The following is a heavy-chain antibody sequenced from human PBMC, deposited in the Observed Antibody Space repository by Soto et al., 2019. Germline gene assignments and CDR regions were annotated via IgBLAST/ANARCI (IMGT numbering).Heavy chain of an antibody. Sequence: ASVKVSCKASGYTFTSYAMHWVRQAPGQRLEWMGWINAGNGNTKYSQKFQGRVTITRDTSASTAYMELSSLRSEDTAVYYCARSVVVPTAPDYSGQATLVTVSS. D-gene: IGHD2-2*01. V-gene: IGHV1-3*01. J-gene: IGHJ4*02. CDR3: ARSVVVPTAPDY. CDR1: GYTFTSYA. CDR2: INAGNGNT.